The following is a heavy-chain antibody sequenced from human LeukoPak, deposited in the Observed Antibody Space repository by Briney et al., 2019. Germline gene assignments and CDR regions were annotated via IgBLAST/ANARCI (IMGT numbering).Heavy chain of an antibody. CDR1: GGSVSSGSYY. CDR2: IYYSGST. V-gene: IGHV4-61*01. CDR3: ARDRAYYYGMDV. J-gene: IGHJ6*02. Sequence: KPSETLSLTCTVSGGSVSSGSYYWSWIRQPPGKGLEWIGYIYYSGSTNYNPSLKSRVTISVDTSKNQFSLKLSSVTAADTAVYYCARDRAYYYGMDVWGQGTTATVSS.